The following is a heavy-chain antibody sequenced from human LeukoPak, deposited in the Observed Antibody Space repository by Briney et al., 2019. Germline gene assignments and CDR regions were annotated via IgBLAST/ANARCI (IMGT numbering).Heavy chain of an antibody. Sequence: GGSPRLSCSASGFTFSTSPMHWVRQAPGKGLEYVSAIGSTGGDTYYADSVKGRFAISRDNSKNTVYLQMSSLRPEDTAIYYCKSSPTSRIDSWGQGTLVTVSS. CDR2: IGSTGGDT. CDR3: KSSPTSRIDS. CDR1: GFTFSTSP. J-gene: IGHJ4*02. D-gene: IGHD6-13*01. V-gene: IGHV3-64D*09.